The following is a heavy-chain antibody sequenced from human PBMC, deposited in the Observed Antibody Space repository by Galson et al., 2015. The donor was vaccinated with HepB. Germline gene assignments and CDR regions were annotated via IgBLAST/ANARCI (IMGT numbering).Heavy chain of an antibody. Sequence: SLRLSCAAFGFTFSSYAMSWVRQAPGKGLEWVSAISGSGGSTYYADSVKGRFTISRDNSKNTLYLQMNSLRAEDTAVYYCPRASAIYDSSGYYGWYFVLWGRGTLVTVSS. V-gene: IGHV3-23*01. J-gene: IGHJ2*01. CDR3: PRASAIYDSSGYYGWYFVL. D-gene: IGHD3-22*01. CDR2: ISGSGGST. CDR1: GFTFSSYA.